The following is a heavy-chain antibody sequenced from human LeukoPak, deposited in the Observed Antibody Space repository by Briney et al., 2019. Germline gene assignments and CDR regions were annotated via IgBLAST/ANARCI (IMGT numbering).Heavy chain of an antibody. J-gene: IGHJ4*02. CDR3: ARMAVAGTYFDY. V-gene: IGHV1-46*01. D-gene: IGHD6-19*01. Sequence: GASVKVSCKTSGYTFTSYYIHWVRQAPGQGLEWMGIINPSGGSTSYAQKFQGRVTITADESTSTAYMELSSLRSEDTAVYYCARMAVAGTYFDYWGQGTLVTVSS. CDR1: GYTFTSYY. CDR2: INPSGGST.